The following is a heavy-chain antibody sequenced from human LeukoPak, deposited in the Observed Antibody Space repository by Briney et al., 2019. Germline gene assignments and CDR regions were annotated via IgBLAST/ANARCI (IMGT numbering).Heavy chain of an antibody. J-gene: IGHJ2*01. Sequence: SETLSLTCTVSGGSISSGDYYWSWIRQPPGKGLEWIGYIYYSGSTYYNPSLKSRVTISVDTSKNQFSLKLSSVTAADTAVYYCARYLAAGYFDLWGRGTLVTASS. CDR2: IYYSGST. D-gene: IGHD6-25*01. V-gene: IGHV4-30-4*01. CDR3: ARYLAAGYFDL. CDR1: GGSISSGDYY.